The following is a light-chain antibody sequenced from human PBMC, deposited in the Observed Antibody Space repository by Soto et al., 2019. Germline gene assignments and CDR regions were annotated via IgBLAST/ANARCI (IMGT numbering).Light chain of an antibody. V-gene: IGKV3-20*01. CDR3: QHYGDSRT. J-gene: IGKJ1*01. CDR2: GST. CDR1: QSARSGL. Sequence: EIVLTQSPGTLSLSPGERAILSCRASQSARSGLLAWYQQKPGQAPRLLIYGSTSRATGIPDRFSASVSATDFTLTINRLEPEDFAVYYCQHYGDSRTFGQGTKVEV.